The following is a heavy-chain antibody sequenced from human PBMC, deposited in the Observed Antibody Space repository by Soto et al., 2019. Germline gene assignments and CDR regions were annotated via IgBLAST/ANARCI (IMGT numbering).Heavy chain of an antibody. D-gene: IGHD3-10*01. Sequence: PSETLSLTCTVSGGSVSSNNYYWNWIRQPPGKGLEWIGYIYHSGSTNYNPSLKSRVTISVDTAKNQFSLKLSSVTAADTAVYFCARHNYGSGSTYFDYWGQGTLVTVS. CDR1: GGSVSSNNYY. V-gene: IGHV4-61*01. CDR2: IYHSGST. CDR3: ARHNYGSGSTYFDY. J-gene: IGHJ4*02.